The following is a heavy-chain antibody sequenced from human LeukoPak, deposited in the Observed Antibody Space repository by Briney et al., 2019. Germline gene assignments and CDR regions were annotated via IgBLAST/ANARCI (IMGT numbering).Heavy chain of an antibody. CDR2: IYYSGST. V-gene: IGHV4-59*08. CDR1: GGSISSYY. Sequence: KASETLSLTCTVSGGSISSYYWSWIRQPPGKGLEWIGYIYYSGSTYYNPSLKSRVTISVDTSKNQFSLKLSSVTAADTAVYYCARTDGAGYCSSTSCLWGSYYYMDVWGKGTTVTVSS. J-gene: IGHJ6*03. CDR3: ARTDGAGYCSSTSCLWGSYYYMDV. D-gene: IGHD2-2*01.